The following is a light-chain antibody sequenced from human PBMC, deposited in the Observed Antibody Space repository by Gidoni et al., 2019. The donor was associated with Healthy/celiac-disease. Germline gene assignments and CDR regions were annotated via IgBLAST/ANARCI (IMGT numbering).Light chain of an antibody. CDR1: QSISSW. J-gene: IGKJ4*01. Sequence: IQMTQSPSTLSASVGDRVTITCRASQSISSWLAWYHQKPGKAPKLLIYKASSLESGVPSRFSGSGSGTEFTLTISSLQPDDFATYYCQQYNSYPKLTFGGGTKVEIK. CDR3: QQYNSYPKLT. CDR2: KAS. V-gene: IGKV1-5*03.